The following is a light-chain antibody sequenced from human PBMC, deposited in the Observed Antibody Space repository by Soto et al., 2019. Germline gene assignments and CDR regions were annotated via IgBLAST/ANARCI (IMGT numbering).Light chain of an antibody. CDR1: YSNIGSNT. CDR3: AAWDDSVSGPV. J-gene: IGLJ2*01. Sequence: QSVLTQPPSASGTPGQRVTISCSGSYSNIGSNTVNWYQQLPGKAPKLLIYSNKERPSGVPDRFSGSRSGTSAALAISGLQPEDEAEYYCAAWDDSVSGPVFGGGTKVTVL. V-gene: IGLV1-44*01. CDR2: SNK.